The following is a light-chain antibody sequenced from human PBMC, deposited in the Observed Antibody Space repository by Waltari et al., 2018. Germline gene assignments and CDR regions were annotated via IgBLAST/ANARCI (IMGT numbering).Light chain of an antibody. CDR3: QQSYSTPRT. CDR1: QSVSNY. Sequence: DIQMTQSPSSLSASVGDRVTMTCRASQSVSNYLNWYQQKPGKAPKLLIHTASSLQSGVPPRFSGSGSGTDFTLTISSLQPEDFATYYCQQSYSTPRTFGQGTKVEIK. V-gene: IGKV1-39*01. J-gene: IGKJ1*01. CDR2: TAS.